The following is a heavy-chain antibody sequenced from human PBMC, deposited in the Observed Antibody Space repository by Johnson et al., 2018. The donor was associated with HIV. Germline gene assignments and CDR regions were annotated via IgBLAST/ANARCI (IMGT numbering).Heavy chain of an antibody. D-gene: IGHD3-3*01. Sequence: VQLVESGGGLVQPGGSLRLSCAASGFTFSSYDMHWVRQATGKGLEWVSAIGPAGDTYYPGSLKGRFTISREDAKSSLYLQMNSLRAGDTAVYYCARGMYYNFWSGYGIRWDAFDIWGQGTMVTVSS. CDR3: ARGMYYNFWSGYGIRWDAFDI. J-gene: IGHJ3*02. CDR2: IGPAGDT. V-gene: IGHV3-13*01. CDR1: GFTFSSYD.